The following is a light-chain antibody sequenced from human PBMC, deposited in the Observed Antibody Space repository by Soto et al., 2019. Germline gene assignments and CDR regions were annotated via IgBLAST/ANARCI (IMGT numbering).Light chain of an antibody. CDR3: QQDYNF. CDR1: QSVSSSY. CDR2: GAS. Sequence: PGERVTLSCRASQSVSSSYLTWYQQKPGQAPRLLIYGASTRATSIPARFSGSGSGTDFTLTISSLQPEDFAVYYCQQDYNFLGQGTRLEIK. V-gene: IGKV3D-7*01. J-gene: IGKJ5*01.